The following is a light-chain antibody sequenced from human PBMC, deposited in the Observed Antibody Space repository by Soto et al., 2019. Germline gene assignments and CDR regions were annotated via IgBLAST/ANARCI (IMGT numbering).Light chain of an antibody. V-gene: IGLV4-60*03. CDR1: SGHSSYV. J-gene: IGLJ2*01. CDR3: ETWDTNTRI. Sequence: QSVLTQSSSASASLGSSVKLTCTLSSGHSSYVIVWHQQQPGKAPRYLMKFESSGSYDKGSGVPDRFSGSSSGADRYLTISDLQSEDEADYYCETWDTNTRIFGGGTKLTVL. CDR2: FESSGSY.